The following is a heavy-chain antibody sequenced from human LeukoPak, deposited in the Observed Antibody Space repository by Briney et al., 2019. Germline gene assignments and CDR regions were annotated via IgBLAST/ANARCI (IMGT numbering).Heavy chain of an antibody. V-gene: IGHV4-39*01. CDR2: IYYGGST. Sequence: SETLSLTCTVSGGSISSSSYYWGWIRQPPGKGLEWIGSIYYGGSTYYNPSLKSRVTISLDTSKNQFSLKLSSVTAADTAVYYCARHFSSGYSSSWYGNYFDYWGQGTLVTVSS. D-gene: IGHD6-13*01. J-gene: IGHJ4*02. CDR1: GGSISSSSYY. CDR3: ARHFSSGYSSSWYGNYFDY.